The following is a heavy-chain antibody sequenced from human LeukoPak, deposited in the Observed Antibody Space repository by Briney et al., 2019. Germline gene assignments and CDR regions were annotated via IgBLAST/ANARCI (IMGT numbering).Heavy chain of an antibody. CDR1: GFTVSSNY. CDR3: AVSTRGCSSSEYFQY. CDR2: IYSGGST. V-gene: IGHV3-66*01. J-gene: IGHJ1*01. Sequence: GGSLRLSCAASGFTVSSNYMSWVRQAPGKGLGWVSVIYSGGSTYYADSVKGRFTISRDNSKNTLFLQMNSLRAEDTAVYYCAVSTRGCSSSEYFQYWGQGTLVTVSS. D-gene: IGHD5-18*01.